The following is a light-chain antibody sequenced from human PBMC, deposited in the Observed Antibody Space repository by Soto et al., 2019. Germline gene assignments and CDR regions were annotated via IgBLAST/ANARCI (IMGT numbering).Light chain of an antibody. CDR1: QSINNW. CDR3: QQYDTYWT. CDR2: KAS. Sequence: DIQIAQSPSTLSASVGDRVTITCRASQSINNWLAWYQQKPGKAPKLLIYKASNLDIGVPSRFSGSGSGTEFNLIISSLQPDDFATYYCQQYDTYWTFGQGTKVEIK. V-gene: IGKV1-5*03. J-gene: IGKJ1*01.